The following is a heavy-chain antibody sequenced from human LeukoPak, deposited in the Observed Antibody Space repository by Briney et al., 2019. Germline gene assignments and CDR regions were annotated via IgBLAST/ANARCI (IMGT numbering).Heavy chain of an antibody. CDR2: IYSGGST. CDR1: GFTVSSDY. V-gene: IGHV3-53*01. D-gene: IGHD6-13*01. J-gene: IGHJ6*03. Sequence: PGGSLRLSCAASGFTVSSDYMSWVRQAPGKGLEWVSVIYSGGSTYYADSMKGRFTISRDNSKNTLYLQMNSLRAEDTAVYYCARNVGYSSSWYSDYYYYMDVWGKGTTVTISS. CDR3: ARNVGYSSSWYSDYYYYMDV.